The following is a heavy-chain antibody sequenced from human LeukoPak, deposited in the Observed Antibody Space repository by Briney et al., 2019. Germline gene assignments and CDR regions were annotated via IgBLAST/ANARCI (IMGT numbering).Heavy chain of an antibody. CDR2: INPNSGGT. D-gene: IGHD6-19*01. Sequence: SSVKVSCKASGYTFTGYYMHWVRQAPGQGREWMGGINPNSGGTKYAQKFQGRVTMTRDTSISTAYMELSRLRSDDTAVYYCARHLSSGWYNYWGQGTLVTVSS. V-gene: IGHV1-2*02. CDR3: ARHLSSGWYNY. J-gene: IGHJ4*02. CDR1: GYTFTGYY.